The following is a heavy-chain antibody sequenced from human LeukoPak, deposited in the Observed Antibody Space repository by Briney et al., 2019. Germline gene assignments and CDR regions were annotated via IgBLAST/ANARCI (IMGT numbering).Heavy chain of an antibody. V-gene: IGHV3-7*01. Sequence: GGSLRLSCAASTFTLIRYWMNWLRQAPGKGLEWVANINQDGSEKYYVDSVKGRFTISRDNGKNSLYLQLNSLRAEDTAVYYCAREGRGEYFDYWGQGTLVTVSS. CDR1: TFTLIRYW. J-gene: IGHJ4*02. CDR3: AREGRGEYFDY. CDR2: INQDGSEK. D-gene: IGHD3-10*01.